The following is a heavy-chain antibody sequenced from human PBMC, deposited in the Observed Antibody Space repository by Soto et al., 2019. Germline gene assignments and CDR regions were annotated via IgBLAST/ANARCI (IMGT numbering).Heavy chain of an antibody. CDR2: IYPGDSDT. J-gene: IGHJ5*02. D-gene: IGHD6-6*01. Sequence: PGASMESSSKTYGYSFASCWIGWVRQMPGKGLEWMGIIYPGDSDTRYNPSLEGQVTISADKSISTVFLQWSSLKASDTAIYYCARQGSSSSISWFDPWGQGTLVTVSS. CDR3: ARQGSSSSISWFDP. V-gene: IGHV5-51*01. CDR1: GYSFASCW.